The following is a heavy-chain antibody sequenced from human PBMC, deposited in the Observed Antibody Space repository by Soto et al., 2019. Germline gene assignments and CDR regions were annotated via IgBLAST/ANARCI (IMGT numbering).Heavy chain of an antibody. V-gene: IGHV1-69*13. CDR3: AGISSADRYYYYYGMDV. CDR2: IIPIFGTA. Sequence: SVKVSCKASGGTFSSYAISWVRQAPGQGLEWMGGIIPIFGTANYAQKFQGRVTITADESTSTAYMELSSLRSEDTAVYYCAGISSADRYYYYYGMDVWGQGATVTVSS. J-gene: IGHJ6*02. D-gene: IGHD6-25*01. CDR1: GGTFSSYA.